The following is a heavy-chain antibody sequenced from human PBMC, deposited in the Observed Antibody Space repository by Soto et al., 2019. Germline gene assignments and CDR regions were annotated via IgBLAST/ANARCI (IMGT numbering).Heavy chain of an antibody. CDR3: VDMRRQWLPRD. CDR1: GGSITNNDYY. J-gene: IGHJ4*02. D-gene: IGHD6-19*01. Sequence: QLQLQELGPGLVKPSETLSLTCTVSGGSITNNDYYWGWIRQPPGKGLHWIGNVHHTGTAYYNPSLKSRVIISVDTSKSQFSLRLNSVTATDTAVYYCVDMRRQWLPRDWGRGILVTVSS. CDR2: VHHTGTA. V-gene: IGHV4-39*01.